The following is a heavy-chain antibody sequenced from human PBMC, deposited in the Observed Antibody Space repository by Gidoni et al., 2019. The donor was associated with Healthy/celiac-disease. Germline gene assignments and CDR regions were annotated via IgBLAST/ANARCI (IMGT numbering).Heavy chain of an antibody. V-gene: IGHV3-30*18. J-gene: IGHJ4*02. CDR2: ISYDGSNK. CDR1: GFTFSSYG. Sequence: QVQLVESGGGVVQPGRSLRLSCAASGFTFSSYGMHWVRQAPGKGLEWVAVISYDGSNKYYADSVKGRFTISRDNSKNTLYLQMNSLRAEDTAVYYCAKGTAVVTAMGYWGQGTLVTVSS. D-gene: IGHD2-21*02. CDR3: AKGTAVVTAMGY.